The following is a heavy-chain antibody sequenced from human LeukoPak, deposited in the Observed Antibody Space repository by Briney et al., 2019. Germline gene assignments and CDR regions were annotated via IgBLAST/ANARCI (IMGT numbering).Heavy chain of an antibody. CDR2: IYYSGST. CDR3: ARAGPSDYYDSSGYYPDAFDI. D-gene: IGHD3-22*01. J-gene: IGHJ3*02. CDR1: GGSISSGGYY. V-gene: IGHV4-31*03. Sequence: PSETLSLTCTVSGGSISSGGYYWSWIRQHPGKGLEWIGYIYYSGSTYSTPSLKSRVTISVDTSKNQFSLKLSSVTAADTAVYYCARAGPSDYYDSSGYYPDAFDIWGQGTMVTVSS.